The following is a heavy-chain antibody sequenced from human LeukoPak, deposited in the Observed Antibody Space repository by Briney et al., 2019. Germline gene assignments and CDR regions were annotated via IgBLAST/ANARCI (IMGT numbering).Heavy chain of an antibody. V-gene: IGHV3-7*01. Sequence: GGSLRLSRAASGFTFSSYWMNWVRQAPGKGLEWVANINQDGSEKNYVDSVKGRFTISRDNAKNSLYLQMNSLRAEDTAVYYCARGPGDYDILTGSTYYYYMDVWGKGTTVTVSS. J-gene: IGHJ6*03. CDR1: GFTFSSYW. CDR2: INQDGSEK. CDR3: ARGPGDYDILTGSTYYYYMDV. D-gene: IGHD3-9*01.